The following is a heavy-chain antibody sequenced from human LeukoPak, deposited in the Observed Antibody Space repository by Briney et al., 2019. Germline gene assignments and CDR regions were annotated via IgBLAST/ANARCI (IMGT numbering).Heavy chain of an antibody. J-gene: IGHJ4*02. CDR2: ISSSSSYI. Sequence: GGSLRLSCAASGFTFSRYSMNWVRQAPGKGLEWVSSISSSSSYIYYADSVKGRFTISRDNAKNSLHLQMNSLRAEDTAVYYCARGPGGYHNTGGQGTLVTVSS. CDR1: GFTFSRYS. CDR3: ARGPGGYHNT. D-gene: IGHD5-12*01. V-gene: IGHV3-21*01.